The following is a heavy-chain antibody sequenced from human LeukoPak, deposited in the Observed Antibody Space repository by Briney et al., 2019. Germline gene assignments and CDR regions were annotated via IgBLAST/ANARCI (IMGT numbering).Heavy chain of an antibody. D-gene: IGHD3-22*01. CDR3: ARDHYDSSGYYSVDY. CDR2: IYTSGST. Sequence: PSETLSLTCTVSGGSISSYYWSWIRQPAGKGLEWIGRIYTSGSTNYNPSLKSRVTMSVDTSKNQFSLKLSSVTAADTAVYYCARDHYDSSGYYSVDYWGQGTLVTVSS. J-gene: IGHJ4*02. V-gene: IGHV4-4*07. CDR1: GGSISSYY.